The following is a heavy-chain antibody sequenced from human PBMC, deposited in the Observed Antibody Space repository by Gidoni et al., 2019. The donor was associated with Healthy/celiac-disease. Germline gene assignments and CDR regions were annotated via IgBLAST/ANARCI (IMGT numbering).Heavy chain of an antibody. D-gene: IGHD1-26*01. CDR3: AREGSSGSYSN. CDR1: GFTFSSYA. CDR2: ISSNGCST. V-gene: IGHV3-64*01. Sequence: EVQLVESGGGLVQPGGSLRLSCAASGFTFSSYAMHWVRQAPGKGLEYVSAISSNGCSTYYANSVKGRFTISRDNSKNTLYLQMGSLRAEDMAVYYCAREGSSGSYSNWGQGTLVTVSS. J-gene: IGHJ4*02.